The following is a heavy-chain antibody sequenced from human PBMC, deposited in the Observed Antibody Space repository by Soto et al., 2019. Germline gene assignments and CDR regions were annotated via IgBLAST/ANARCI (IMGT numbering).Heavy chain of an antibody. CDR2: IYYGGST. J-gene: IGHJ6*02. D-gene: IGHD3-3*01. CDR3: ARDSRSGYYVYYYGMDV. V-gene: IGHV4-30-4*01. CDR1: GGSISSGDYY. Sequence: SETLSLTCTVSGGSISSGDYYWSWIRQPPGKGLEWIGYIYYGGSTYYNPSLKSRVTISVDTSKNQFSLKLSSVTAADTAVYYCARDSRSGYYVYYYGMDVWGQGTTVTVSS.